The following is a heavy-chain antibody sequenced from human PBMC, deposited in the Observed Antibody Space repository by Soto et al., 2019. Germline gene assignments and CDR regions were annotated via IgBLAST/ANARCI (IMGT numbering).Heavy chain of an antibody. CDR2: IYSGGST. D-gene: IGHD6-19*01. CDR3: ARYSAVAGYDY. CDR1: GFTVSSNY. V-gene: IGHV3-53*01. Sequence: GSLRLSCAASGFTVSSNYMSWVRQAPGKGLEWVSVIYSGGSTYYADSVKGRFTISRDNSKNTLYLQMNSLRAEDTAVYYCARYSAVAGYDYWGQGTLVTVSS. J-gene: IGHJ4*02.